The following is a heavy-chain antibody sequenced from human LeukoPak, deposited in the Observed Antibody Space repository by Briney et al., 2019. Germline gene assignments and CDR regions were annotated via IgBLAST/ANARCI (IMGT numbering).Heavy chain of an antibody. CDR3: ARTGWGLRPWKIYTYYFDY. CDR1: GGSFSGYY. J-gene: IGHJ4*02. V-gene: IGHV4-34*01. Sequence: SETLSLTCAVYGGSFSGYYWSWIRQPPGKGLEWIGEINHSGSTNYNPSLKSRVTISVDTSKNQFSLKPSSVTAADTAVYYCARTGWGLRPWKIYTYYFDYWGQGTLVTVSS. CDR2: INHSGST. D-gene: IGHD2-21*02.